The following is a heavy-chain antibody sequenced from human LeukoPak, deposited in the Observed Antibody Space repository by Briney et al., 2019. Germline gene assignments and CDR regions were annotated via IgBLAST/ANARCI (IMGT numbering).Heavy chain of an antibody. CDR3: ARFRSGYYDILTGYYL. D-gene: IGHD3-9*01. CDR2: ISSSSSYI. CDR1: GFTFSSYS. V-gene: IGHV3-21*01. J-gene: IGHJ5*02. Sequence: GGSLRLSCAVSGFTFSSYSMNWVRQAPGKGLEWVSSISSSSSYIYYADSVKGRFTISRDNAKNSLYLQMNSLRAEDTAVYYCARFRSGYYDILTGYYLWGQGTLVTVSS.